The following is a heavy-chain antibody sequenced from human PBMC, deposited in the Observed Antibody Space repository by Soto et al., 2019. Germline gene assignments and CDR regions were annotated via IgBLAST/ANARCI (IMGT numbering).Heavy chain of an antibody. J-gene: IGHJ6*02. D-gene: IGHD3-3*01. CDR1: GYTFTSYA. CDR2: INAGNGNT. CDR3: AKCLTIFGVVPNYGMDV. Sequence: GASVKVSCKASGYTFTSYAMHWVRQAPGQRLEWMGWINAGNGNTKYSQKFQGRVTITRDTSASTAYMELSSLRSEDTAVYYCAKCLTIFGVVPNYGMDVWGQGTTVTVSS. V-gene: IGHV1-3*01.